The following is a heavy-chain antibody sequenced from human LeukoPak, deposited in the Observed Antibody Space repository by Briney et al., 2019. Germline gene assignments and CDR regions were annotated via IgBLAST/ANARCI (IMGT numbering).Heavy chain of an antibody. V-gene: IGHV3-33*06. CDR1: GFTFNDYG. D-gene: IGHD6-13*01. J-gene: IGHJ4*02. Sequence: PGRSLRLSCAASGFTFNDYGMHWVRQAPGNGLEWVAVIWYDGSNQYYADSVKGRFTISRDNSKNTLSLQMNSLRAEDTAIYYCAKDLRQPFDYWGQGTLVTVSS. CDR3: AKDLRQPFDY. CDR2: IWYDGSNQ.